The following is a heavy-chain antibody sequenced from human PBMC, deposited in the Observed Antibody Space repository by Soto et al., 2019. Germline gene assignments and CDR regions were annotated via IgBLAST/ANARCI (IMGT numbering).Heavy chain of an antibody. CDR3: ARSRFGGKMRPFDY. Sequence: QVQLVQSGAEVKKPGSSVKVSCKASGGTFSSYAISWVRQAPGQGLEWMGGIIPIFGTANYAQKFQGRVKISADQSKSTGYIEVGRLKTEDTGVEYWARSRFGGKMRPFDYWGQGTLVTVSS. V-gene: IGHV1-69*01. D-gene: IGHD3-10*01. J-gene: IGHJ4*02. CDR1: GGTFSSYA. CDR2: IIPIFGTA.